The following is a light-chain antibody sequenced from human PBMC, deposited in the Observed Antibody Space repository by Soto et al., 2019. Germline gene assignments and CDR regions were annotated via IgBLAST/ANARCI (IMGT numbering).Light chain of an antibody. Sequence: EIVMTQSPATLSVSPGETATLSCRASQTVTYNLAWYQQTPGQAPRLLIYGASTRATGIPARFSGSGSGTEFTLTLSSLQSEDFAVYYCQPYNNWPFAFGPGTKVDI. CDR2: GAS. CDR1: QTVTYN. CDR3: QPYNNWPFA. J-gene: IGKJ3*01. V-gene: IGKV3-15*01.